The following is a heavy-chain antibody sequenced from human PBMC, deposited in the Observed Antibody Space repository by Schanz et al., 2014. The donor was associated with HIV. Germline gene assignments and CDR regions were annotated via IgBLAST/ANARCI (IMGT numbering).Heavy chain of an antibody. CDR3: AKKREDYFDRNDYYFDY. J-gene: IGHJ4*02. Sequence: QVQLVESEGGVVQPGRSLRLSCAASGFTFRSYGMHWVRQAPGKGLEWVAVTWYDGTNKYYADSVKGRFTISRDNSKNTLYLQMDSLRAEDTAVYYCAKKREDYFDRNDYYFDYWGQGTLVTVSS. CDR1: GFTFRSYG. V-gene: IGHV3-33*06. CDR2: TWYDGTNK. D-gene: IGHD3-22*01.